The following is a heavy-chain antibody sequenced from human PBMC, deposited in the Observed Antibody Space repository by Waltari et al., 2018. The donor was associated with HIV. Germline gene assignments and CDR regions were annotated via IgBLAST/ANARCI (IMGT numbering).Heavy chain of an antibody. CDR2: ISWNSGIT. V-gene: IGHV3-9*01. CDR3: AKGGSHLTIFEAWFDS. D-gene: IGHD3-3*01. J-gene: IGHJ5*01. Sequence: EVQLVESGGGLVQPGRSLRLSCAASGFTFDDYPFHRVRQSPGKGLEGVSGISWNSGITDYGDSVKGRFTISRDNAKNSLYLQMNSLTVEDTAFYYCAKGGSHLTIFEAWFDSWGQGTLVTVSS. CDR1: GFTFDDYP.